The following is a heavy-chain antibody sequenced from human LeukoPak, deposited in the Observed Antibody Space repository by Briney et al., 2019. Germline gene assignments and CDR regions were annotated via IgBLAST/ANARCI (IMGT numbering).Heavy chain of an antibody. CDR2: ISGSGGST. V-gene: IGHV3-23*01. CDR1: GFTFSSYA. CDR3: AKAGPYYDSSGYYFDAFDI. Sequence: GGSPRLSCAASGFTFSSYAMSWVRQAPGKGLEWVSAISGSGGSTYYADSVKGRFTISRDNSKNTLYLQMNSLRAEDTAVYYCAKAGPYYDSSGYYFDAFDIWGQGTMVTVSS. D-gene: IGHD3-22*01. J-gene: IGHJ3*02.